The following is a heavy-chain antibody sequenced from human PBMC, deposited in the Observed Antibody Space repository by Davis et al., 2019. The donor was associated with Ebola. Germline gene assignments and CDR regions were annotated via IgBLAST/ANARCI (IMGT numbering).Heavy chain of an antibody. D-gene: IGHD2/OR15-2a*01. V-gene: IGHV1-18*01. J-gene: IGHJ6*03. Sequence: ASVKVSCKASGYTFTSYGISWVRQAPGQGLEWMGWISAYNGNTNYAQKLQGRVTMTTDTSTSTAYMELRSLRSDDTAVYYCARLSSGKYYYYDYMDVWGKGTTVTVSS. CDR1: GYTFTSYG. CDR2: ISAYNGNT. CDR3: ARLSSGKYYYYDYMDV.